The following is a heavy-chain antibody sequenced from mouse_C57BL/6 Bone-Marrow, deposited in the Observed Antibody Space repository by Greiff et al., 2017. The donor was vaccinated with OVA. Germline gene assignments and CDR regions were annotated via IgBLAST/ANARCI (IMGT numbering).Heavy chain of an antibody. Sequence: QVQLQQPGAELVKPGASVKLSCKASGYTFTSYWMHWVKQRPGQGLEWIGMIHPNSGSTNYNEKFKSKATLTVDKSSSTAYMQLSSLTSEDSAVYYCARRGTVVGGDWYVDVWGTGTTVTVSS. CDR1: GYTFTSYW. J-gene: IGHJ1*03. CDR3: ARRGTVVGGDWYVDV. CDR2: IHPNSGST. D-gene: IGHD1-1*01. V-gene: IGHV1-64*01.